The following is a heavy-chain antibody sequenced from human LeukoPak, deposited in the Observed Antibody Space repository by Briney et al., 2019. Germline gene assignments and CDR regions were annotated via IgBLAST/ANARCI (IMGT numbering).Heavy chain of an antibody. CDR3: ARVNSSSWYGYYMDV. CDR1: GGSISSYY. CDR2: IYYSGGT. J-gene: IGHJ6*03. D-gene: IGHD6-13*01. V-gene: IGHV4-59*01. Sequence: SETLSLTCTVSGGSISSYYWSWIRQPPGKGLEWIGYIYYSGGTNYNPSLKSRVTISVDTSKNQFSLKLSSVTAADTAVYYCARVNSSSWYGYYMDVWGKGTTVTVSS.